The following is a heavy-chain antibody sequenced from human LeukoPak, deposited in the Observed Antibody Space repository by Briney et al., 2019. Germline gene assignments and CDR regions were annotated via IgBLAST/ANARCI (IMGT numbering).Heavy chain of an antibody. D-gene: IGHD6-19*01. V-gene: IGHV3-21*01. CDR3: TRGNSGWYHNFDY. CDR1: GFTFSSYS. Sequence: GGSLRLSCAASGFTFSSYSMNWVRQAPGKGLEWVSSITGSSSYIYYAGSVKGRFTISRDNAKNSLYLQMNSLRAGDSAVYYCTRGNSGWYHNFDYWGQGTLVTVSS. J-gene: IGHJ4*02. CDR2: ITGSSSYI.